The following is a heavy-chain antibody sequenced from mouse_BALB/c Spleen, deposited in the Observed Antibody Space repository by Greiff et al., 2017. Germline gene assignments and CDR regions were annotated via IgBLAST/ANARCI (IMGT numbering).Heavy chain of an antibody. D-gene: IGHD1-1*01. CDR2: IYPGSGNT. Sequence: QVQLKESGPELVKPGASVKISCKASGYTFTDYYINWVKQKPGQGLEWIGWIYPGSGNTKYNEKFKGKATLTVDTSSSTAYMQLSSLTSEDTAVYFCARDLTVVATWFAYWGQGTLVTVSA. V-gene: IGHV1-84*02. CDR1: GYTFTDYY. CDR3: ARDLTVVATWFAY. J-gene: IGHJ3*01.